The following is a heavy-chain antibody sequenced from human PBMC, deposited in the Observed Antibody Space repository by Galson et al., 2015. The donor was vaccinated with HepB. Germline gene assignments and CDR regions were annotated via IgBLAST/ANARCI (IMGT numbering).Heavy chain of an antibody. CDR2: IIPIFGTA. Sequence: SVKASCKASGGTFSSYAISWVRQAPGQGLEWMGGIIPIFGTANYAQKFQGRVTITADESTSTAYMELSSLRSEDTAVYYCARAGSCSSTSCNYYYYYMDVWGKGTTVTVSS. CDR1: GGTFSSYA. J-gene: IGHJ6*03. CDR3: ARAGSCSSTSCNYYYYYMDV. D-gene: IGHD2-2*01. V-gene: IGHV1-69*13.